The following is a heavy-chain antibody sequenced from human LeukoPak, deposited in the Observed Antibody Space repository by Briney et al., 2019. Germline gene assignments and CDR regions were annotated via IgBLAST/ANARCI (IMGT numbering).Heavy chain of an antibody. Sequence: SEPLSLMCSVSGGFMRCSSYFWAWIRKPPGKGLEWIGCIWYSRRPYYNPSLKSRVTLTVDTSKHEFSLKLRSVTADDTALYCCARIAVGGTYFDYWGQGTLVTVSS. CDR1: GGFMRCSSYF. J-gene: IGHJ4*02. CDR2: IWYSRRP. V-gene: IGHV4-39*01. D-gene: IGHD6-19*01. CDR3: ARIAVGGTYFDY.